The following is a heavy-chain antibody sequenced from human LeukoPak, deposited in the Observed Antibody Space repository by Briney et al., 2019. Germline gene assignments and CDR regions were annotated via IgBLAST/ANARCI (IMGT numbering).Heavy chain of an antibody. V-gene: IGHV3-9*01. J-gene: IGHJ4*02. CDR1: GFTFDDYA. CDR3: AKDRTTWDYYDSSGLDY. Sequence: GGSLRLSCAASGFTFDDYAMHWVRQAPGKGLEWVSGISWNSGSIGYADSVKGRFTISRDNSKNTLSLQMNSLRPEDTAVYYCAKDRTTWDYYDSSGLDYWGQGTLVTVSS. D-gene: IGHD3-22*01. CDR2: ISWNSGSI.